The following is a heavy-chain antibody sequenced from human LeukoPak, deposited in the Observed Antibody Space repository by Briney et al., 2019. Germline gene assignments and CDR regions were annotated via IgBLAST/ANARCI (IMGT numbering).Heavy chain of an antibody. CDR2: MNPNSGNT. V-gene: IGHV1-8*01. Sequence: ASVKVSCKASGYNFTSYDINWVRQATGQGLEWMGWMNPNSGNTGYAQKFQGRVTITRNTSISTAYMELSSLRSEDTAVYYCARGRGSSSSGRSNRRYNYYYYMDVWGKGTTVTVSS. CDR1: GYNFTSYD. CDR3: ARGRGSSSSGRSNRRYNYYYYMDV. D-gene: IGHD6-6*01. J-gene: IGHJ6*03.